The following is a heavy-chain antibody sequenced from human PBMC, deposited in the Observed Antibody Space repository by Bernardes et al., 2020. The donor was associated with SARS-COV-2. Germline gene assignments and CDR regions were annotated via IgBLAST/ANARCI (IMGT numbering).Heavy chain of an antibody. Sequence: SETLSLTCTVSGASVSVGSYYYGWLLQHPGKGLEWLGHIYYDGDAYYNPSLKSRLTISLDTSKNQWSLDLTSVTGADTAIYYCAREPLGGPILDLWGQGTLVVVSS. CDR3: AREPLGGPILDL. J-gene: IGHJ4*02. CDR2: IYYDGDA. CDR1: GASVSVGSYY. D-gene: IGHD7-27*01. V-gene: IGHV4-31*03.